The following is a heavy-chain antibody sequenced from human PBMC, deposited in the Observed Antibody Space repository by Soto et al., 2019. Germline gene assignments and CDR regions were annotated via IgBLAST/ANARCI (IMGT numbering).Heavy chain of an antibody. V-gene: IGHV3-15*01. D-gene: IGHD1-20*01. CDR3: TTDNWNGYFDY. Sequence: GGSLRLSCAASGFTFSNAWMSWVRQAPGKGLEWVGRIKSKTDGGATDYAAPVKGRFTISRDDSKNTLYLQMNSLKTEDTAVYYCTTDNWNGYFDYWGQGTLVTVSS. CDR2: IKSKTDGGAT. CDR1: GFTFSNAW. J-gene: IGHJ4*02.